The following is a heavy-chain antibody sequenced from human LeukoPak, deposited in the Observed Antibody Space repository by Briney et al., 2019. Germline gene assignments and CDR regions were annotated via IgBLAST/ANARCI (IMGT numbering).Heavy chain of an antibody. CDR2: IDQDGSET. J-gene: IGHJ6*02. D-gene: IGHD3-10*01. Sequence: GGSLRLSCAASGFTFSNYWMTWVRQVPGKGLEWVANIDQDGSETNYVDSVKGRFTISRDNAKNSLYLQMNSLRAEDTALYHCARSAYYGSGSQDYGMDVWGQGTTVTVSS. CDR3: ARSAYYGSGSQDYGMDV. CDR1: GFTFSNYW. V-gene: IGHV3-7*03.